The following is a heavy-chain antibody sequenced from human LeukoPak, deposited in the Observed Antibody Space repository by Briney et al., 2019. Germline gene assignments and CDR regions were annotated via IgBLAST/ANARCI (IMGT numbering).Heavy chain of an antibody. CDR1: GGSISSYY. CDR3: ARGRGAGSGWYWNYYYYYMDV. Sequence: SETLSLTCTVSGGSISSYYWSWIRQPPGKGLEWIGYIYYSGSTNYNPSLKSRVTISVDTSKNQFSLKLSSVTAADTAVYYRARGRGAGSGWYWNYYYYYMDVWGKGTTVTVSS. CDR2: IYYSGST. J-gene: IGHJ6*03. V-gene: IGHV4-59*01. D-gene: IGHD6-19*01.